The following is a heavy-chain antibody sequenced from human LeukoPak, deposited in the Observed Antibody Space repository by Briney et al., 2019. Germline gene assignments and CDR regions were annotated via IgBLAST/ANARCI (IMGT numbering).Heavy chain of an antibody. Sequence: GASVTVSCRASGYTFTDYYMHWARQAPGQGLEWMGWLNPNTLVTKYAQHFQGRVSMTWDTSISTGYMDLHSLTSDDTAVYYCARKDGGRDGMDVWGQGTTVTVSS. J-gene: IGHJ6*02. D-gene: IGHD4-23*01. CDR3: ARKDGGRDGMDV. CDR1: GYTFTDYY. V-gene: IGHV1-2*02. CDR2: LNPNTLVT.